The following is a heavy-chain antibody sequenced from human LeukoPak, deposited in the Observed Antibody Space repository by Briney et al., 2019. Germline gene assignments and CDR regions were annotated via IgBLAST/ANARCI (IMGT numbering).Heavy chain of an antibody. D-gene: IGHD4-17*01. J-gene: IGHJ4*02. CDR3: TTFDYGEPGSFDY. CDR2: IKSKTDGGTT. V-gene: IGHV3-15*01. CDR1: GFTFSNAW. Sequence: GRSLRLSCAASGFTFSNAWMSWVRQAPGKGLEWVGRIKSKTDGGTTDYAAPVKGRFTISRDDSKNTLYLQMNSLKTEDTAVYYCTTFDYGEPGSFDYWGQGTLVTVSS.